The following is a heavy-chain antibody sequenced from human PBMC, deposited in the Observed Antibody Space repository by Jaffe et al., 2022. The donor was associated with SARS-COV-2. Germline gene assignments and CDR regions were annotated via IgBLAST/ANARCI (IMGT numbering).Heavy chain of an antibody. V-gene: IGHV3-23*01. CDR1: GFTFSSYD. Sequence: EVQLLESGGGLVQPGGSLRLSCAASGFTFSSYDMTWVRQAPGKGLEWVSTVSGSGAVVYYADSVKGRFTISRDNSKNTLYLQMNTLRAEDTAVYYCVRDGSLGVAVYSFDCWGQGTLVTVSS. D-gene: IGHD6-19*01. J-gene: IGHJ4*02. CDR2: VSGSGAVV. CDR3: VRDGSLGVAVYSFDC.